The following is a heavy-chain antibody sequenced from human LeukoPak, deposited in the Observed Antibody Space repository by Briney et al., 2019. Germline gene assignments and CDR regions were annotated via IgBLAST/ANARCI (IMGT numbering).Heavy chain of an antibody. CDR3: ARSPHDYGDYGEYFQH. Sequence: ASVKVSCKASGGTFSSYAISWVRQAPGQGLEWMGRIIPILGIANYAQKFQGRVTITADKSTSTAYMELSSLRSEDTAVYYCARSPHDYGDYGEYFQHWGQGTLVTVSS. CDR1: GGTFSSYA. V-gene: IGHV1-69*04. D-gene: IGHD4-17*01. J-gene: IGHJ1*01. CDR2: IIPILGIA.